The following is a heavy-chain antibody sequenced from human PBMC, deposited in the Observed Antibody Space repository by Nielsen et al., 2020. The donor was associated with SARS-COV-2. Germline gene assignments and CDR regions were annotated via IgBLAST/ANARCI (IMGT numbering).Heavy chain of an antibody. CDR1: GFTFSTYE. D-gene: IGHD1-20*01. CDR2: ISSRGSTI. V-gene: IGHV3-48*03. CDR3: VRAEGPNWSNLDY. Sequence: GGSLRLSCAASGFTFSTYEMNWVRQAPGKGLEWVSSISSRGSTIHCADPVKGQFTISRDNAKNSLYLEMNSLRAEDTAVYYCVRAEGPNWSNLDYWGQGILVTVSS. J-gene: IGHJ4*02.